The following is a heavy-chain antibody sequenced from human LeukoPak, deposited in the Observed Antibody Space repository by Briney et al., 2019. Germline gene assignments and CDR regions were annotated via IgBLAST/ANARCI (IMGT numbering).Heavy chain of an antibody. CDR3: ARLVDDSSGYYQYYFDY. D-gene: IGHD3-22*01. Sequence: SETLSLTCTVSGGSISGYYWSWIRQPPGKGLEWIGYIYYSGSTYYNPSLKSRVTISVDTSKNQFSLKLSSVTAADTAVYYCARLVDDSSGYYQYYFDYWGQGTLVTVSS. CDR1: GGSISGYY. V-gene: IGHV4-59*12. J-gene: IGHJ4*02. CDR2: IYYSGST.